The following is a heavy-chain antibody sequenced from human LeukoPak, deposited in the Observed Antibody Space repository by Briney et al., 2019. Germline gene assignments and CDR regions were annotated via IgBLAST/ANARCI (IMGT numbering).Heavy chain of an antibody. CDR1: GFTFSSYA. CDR3: VVVVEPADSDGFVV. Sequence: PGGSLRLSCAASGFTFSSYAMSWVRQAPGKGLEWVSAISGSGGSTYYADSVKGRFTISRDNAKNTLSLQMNSLTIEDTAVYYCVVVVEPADSDGFVVWGQGTMITVSS. D-gene: IGHD2-2*01. V-gene: IGHV3-23*01. J-gene: IGHJ3*01. CDR2: ISGSGGST.